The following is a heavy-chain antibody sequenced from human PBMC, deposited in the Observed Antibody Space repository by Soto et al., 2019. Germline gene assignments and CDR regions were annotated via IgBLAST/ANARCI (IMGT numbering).Heavy chain of an antibody. V-gene: IGHV1-8*01. Sequence: SVEVSCRASVYTFTNNDINWVRQAPGQGLEWIGWMNTNTNTTDSAEVFEGRVSLTWDTSISTAYMQLNSLKIDDTAVYYCAREVVETSSLWLDPWGPGTLVTASS. J-gene: IGHJ5*02. CDR3: AREVVETSSLWLDP. CDR2: MNTNTNTT. CDR1: VYTFTNND.